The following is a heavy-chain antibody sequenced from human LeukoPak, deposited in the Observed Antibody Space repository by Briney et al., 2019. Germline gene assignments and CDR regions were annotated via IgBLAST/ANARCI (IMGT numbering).Heavy chain of an antibody. Sequence: PGRSQRLSCAASGFTFSSYAMHWVRQAPGKGLEWVAVIAYDGSSKYYADSVKGRFTISRDNSKNTLYLQMNSLRAEDTAVYYCAKDRVPMIVVVIDYWGQGTLVTVSS. V-gene: IGHV3-30-3*01. CDR1: GFTFSSYA. CDR3: AKDRVPMIVVVIDY. D-gene: IGHD3-22*01. J-gene: IGHJ4*02. CDR2: IAYDGSSK.